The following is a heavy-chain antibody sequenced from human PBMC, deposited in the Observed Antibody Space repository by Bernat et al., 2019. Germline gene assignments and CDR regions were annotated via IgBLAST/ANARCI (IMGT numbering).Heavy chain of an antibody. CDR1: GGSFSGYY. Sequence: QVQLQQWGAGLLKPSETLSLTCAVYGGSFSGYYWSWIRQPPGKGLEWIGEINHSGSTNYNPSLKSRVTISVDTSKNQFSLKLSSVTAADTAVYYCARGEADDSNLFDYWGQGTPVTLPS. D-gene: IGHD2-15*01. CDR2: INHSGST. J-gene: IGHJ4*02. V-gene: IGHV4-34*01. CDR3: ARGEADDSNLFDY.